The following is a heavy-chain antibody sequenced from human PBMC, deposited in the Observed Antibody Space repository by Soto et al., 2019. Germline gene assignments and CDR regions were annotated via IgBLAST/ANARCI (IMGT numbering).Heavy chain of an antibody. Sequence: GGSLRLSCVASGFTFSSYSMNWVRQTPGKGLEWIAYIRSSPPTIYYADSVKGRFPISRDDAENSLYLQMNSLSAEDSAVYYCARDYHYGRDYWGQGTLVTVSS. D-gene: IGHD3-10*01. CDR2: IRSSPPTI. V-gene: IGHV3-48*01. J-gene: IGHJ4*02. CDR1: GFTFSSYS. CDR3: ARDYHYGRDY.